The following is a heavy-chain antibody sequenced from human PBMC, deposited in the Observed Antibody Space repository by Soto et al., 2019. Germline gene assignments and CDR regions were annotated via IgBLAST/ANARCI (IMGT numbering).Heavy chain of an antibody. CDR3: ARAMTMTLARIVGMDV. Sequence: PGGSLRLSCAGSGFFFQNYAMHWVRLAPGKGLEWVAYIFYDGSNDNYAESVKGRFTVSRDNSEGMLYLQMNNLRVEDTGVYFCARAMTMTLARIVGMDVWGPGTTVTVSS. J-gene: IGHJ6*02. CDR2: IFYDGSND. D-gene: IGHD3-22*01. CDR1: GFFFQNYA. V-gene: IGHV3-33*01.